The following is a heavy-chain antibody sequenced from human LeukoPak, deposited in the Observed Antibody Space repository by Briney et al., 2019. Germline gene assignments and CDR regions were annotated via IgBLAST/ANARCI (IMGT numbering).Heavy chain of an antibody. Sequence: SQTLSLTCAVSGGSISSGGYSWSWIRQPPGKGLEWIGYIYHSGSTYYNPSLKSRVTISVDRSKNQFSLKLSSVTAADTAVYYCARLELVGATAFFDYWGQGTLVTVSS. J-gene: IGHJ4*02. CDR2: IYHSGST. CDR1: GGSISSGGYS. CDR3: ARLELVGATAFFDY. V-gene: IGHV4-30-2*01. D-gene: IGHD1-26*01.